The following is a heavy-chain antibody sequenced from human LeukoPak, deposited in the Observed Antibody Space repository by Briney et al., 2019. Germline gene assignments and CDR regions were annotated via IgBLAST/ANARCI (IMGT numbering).Heavy chain of an antibody. CDR1: GGSISSYY. D-gene: IGHD3-3*02. V-gene: IGHV4-59*08. CDR2: IYYSGSA. CDR3: ARHTDRVLASFDY. J-gene: IGHJ4*02. Sequence: SETLSLTCTVSGGSISSYYWSWIRQPPGKGLEWIGYIYYSGSANYNPSLKSRVTISVDTSKNQFSLKLSSVTAADTAVYYCARHTDRVLASFDYWGQGTLVTVSS.